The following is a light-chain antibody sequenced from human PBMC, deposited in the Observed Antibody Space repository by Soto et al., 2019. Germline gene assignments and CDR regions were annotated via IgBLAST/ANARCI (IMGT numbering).Light chain of an antibody. CDR3: QQVKSYPIT. CDR2: TAS. V-gene: IGKV1-9*01. CDR1: QGISSY. J-gene: IGKJ5*01. Sequence: DIQLTQSPSFLSASVGDRVTITCRASQGISSYLAWYQQKPGKAPNLLIYTASTLQTGVPSRFSGSGSGTVFTLTISSLQPEDFATYYCQQVKSYPITFGQGTRLEIK.